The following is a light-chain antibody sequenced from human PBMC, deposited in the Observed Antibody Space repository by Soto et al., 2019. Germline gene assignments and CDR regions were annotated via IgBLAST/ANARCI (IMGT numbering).Light chain of an antibody. J-gene: IGKJ2*01. Sequence: EIVMTQSPATLSVSPGERATLSCRASQSVRSDLAWYQQKPGQAPRLLIYAASTRATGIPARFSGSGSGTEFTLAISSLQSEDLAVYYCQQYVNWPPTFTFGQGTKLEIK. CDR1: QSVRSD. CDR3: QQYVNWPPTFT. CDR2: AAS. V-gene: IGKV3D-15*01.